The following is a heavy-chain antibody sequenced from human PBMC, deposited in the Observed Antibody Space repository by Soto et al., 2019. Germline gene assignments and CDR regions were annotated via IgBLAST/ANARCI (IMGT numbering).Heavy chain of an antibody. Sequence: SETLSLTCAVYGGSFSGYYWSWIRQPPGKGLEWIGEINHSGSTNYNPSLKSRVTISVDTSKNQFSLKLSSVTAADTAVYYCARTGYSSSWYQTYYFDFWGQGTLVTVSS. CDR1: GGSFSGYY. D-gene: IGHD6-13*01. J-gene: IGHJ4*02. CDR2: INHSGST. V-gene: IGHV4-34*01. CDR3: ARTGYSSSWYQTYYFDF.